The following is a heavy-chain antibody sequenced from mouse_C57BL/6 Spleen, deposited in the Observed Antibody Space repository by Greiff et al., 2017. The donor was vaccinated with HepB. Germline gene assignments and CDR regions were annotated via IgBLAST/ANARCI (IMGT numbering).Heavy chain of an antibody. CDR1: GYTFTGYW. Sequence: VQLVESGAELMKPGASVKLSCKATGYTFTGYWIEWVKQRPGHGLEWIGEILPGSGSTNYNEKFKGKATLTADKSSSTAYMQLSSLTSEDSAVYFCARAPYYYGSSPGYFDYWGQGTTLTVSS. CDR2: ILPGSGST. V-gene: IGHV1-9*01. CDR3: ARAPYYYGSSPGYFDY. J-gene: IGHJ2*01. D-gene: IGHD1-1*01.